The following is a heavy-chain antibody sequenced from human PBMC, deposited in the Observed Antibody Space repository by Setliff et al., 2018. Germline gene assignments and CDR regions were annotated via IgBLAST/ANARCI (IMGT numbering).Heavy chain of an antibody. Sequence: GGSLRLSWAGSGFTFSSYAMSWVRQAPGKGLEWVSAISGSGGSTYYADSVKGRFTISRDNAKNTLYLQMDSLRAEDTAVYYGARDGGDYWGQGPLVTVSS. CDR2: ISGSGGST. J-gene: IGHJ4*02. D-gene: IGHD2-15*01. V-gene: IGHV3-23*01. CDR1: GFTFSSYA. CDR3: ARDGGDY.